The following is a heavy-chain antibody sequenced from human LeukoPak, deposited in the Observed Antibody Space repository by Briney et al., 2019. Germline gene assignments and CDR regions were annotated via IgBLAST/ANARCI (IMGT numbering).Heavy chain of an antibody. D-gene: IGHD3-22*01. Sequence: SETLSLTCAVYGGSFSGYYWSWIRQPPGKGLEWIGEINHSGSTNYNPSLKSRVTISVDTSKNQFSLKLSSVTAADTAVYYCARGYSSGYYYSDYWGQGTLVTVSS. CDR1: GGSFSGYY. CDR3: ARGYSSGYYYSDY. V-gene: IGHV4-34*01. J-gene: IGHJ4*02. CDR2: INHSGST.